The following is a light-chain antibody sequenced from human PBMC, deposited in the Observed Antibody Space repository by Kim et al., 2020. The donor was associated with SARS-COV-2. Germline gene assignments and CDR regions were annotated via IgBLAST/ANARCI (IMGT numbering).Light chain of an antibody. CDR3: QQYGSSPVT. CDR2: GAS. V-gene: IGKV3-20*01. Sequence: EIVLTQSPGTLSLSPGERATLSCRASQSISSSYLAWYQQKPGQAPRLLIYGASSRATGIPDRFSGSGSGTDFTLTISRLEPEDFAVYYCQQYGSSPVTFGQGTKLEI. CDR1: QSISSSY. J-gene: IGKJ2*01.